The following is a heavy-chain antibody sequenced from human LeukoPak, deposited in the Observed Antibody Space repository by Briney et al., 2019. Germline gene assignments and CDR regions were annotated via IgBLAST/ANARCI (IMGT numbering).Heavy chain of an antibody. J-gene: IGHJ4*02. Sequence: GGSLRLSCAASGFTFSNAWMSWVRQAPGKGLEWVSAISGSGGSTYYADSVKGRFTISRDNSKNTLYLQMNSLRADDTAIYYCAKESGFYSSSPPDYWGQGTLVTVSS. CDR1: GFTFSNAW. D-gene: IGHD6-13*01. CDR2: ISGSGGST. CDR3: AKESGFYSSSPPDY. V-gene: IGHV3-23*01.